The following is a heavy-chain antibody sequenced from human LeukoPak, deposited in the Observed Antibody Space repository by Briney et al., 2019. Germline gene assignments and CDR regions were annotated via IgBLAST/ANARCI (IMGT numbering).Heavy chain of an antibody. Sequence: GRSLRLSCAASGFTFSSYAMHWVRQAPGKGLEWVAVISYDGSNKYYADSVKGRFTISRDNSKNTLYLQMNSLRAEDTAVYYCARDNQKAAFDYWGQGTLVTVSS. D-gene: IGHD6-13*01. J-gene: IGHJ4*02. CDR2: ISYDGSNK. CDR3: ARDNQKAAFDY. V-gene: IGHV3-30-3*01. CDR1: GFTFSSYA.